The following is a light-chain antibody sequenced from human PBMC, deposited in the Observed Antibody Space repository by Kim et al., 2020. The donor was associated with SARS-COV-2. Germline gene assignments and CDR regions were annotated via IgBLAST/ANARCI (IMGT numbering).Light chain of an antibody. CDR2: EDY. J-gene: IGLJ2*01. Sequence: GKTVTISCTRSSGNIASNYVQWYQQRPGSAPTTVIYEDYERPSGVPDRLSGSIDRSSNSASLTISGLKTEDEADYYCQSYDNNNVIFGGGTQLTVL. V-gene: IGLV6-57*03. CDR3: QSYDNNNVI. CDR1: SGNIASNY.